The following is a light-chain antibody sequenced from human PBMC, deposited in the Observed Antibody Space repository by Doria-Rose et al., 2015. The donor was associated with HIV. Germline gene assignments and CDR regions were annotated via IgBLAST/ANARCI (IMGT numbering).Light chain of an antibody. Sequence: EIVMTQSPGTLSLSPGERATLSCRASQSFSSTYLAWYQQKPGQAPSLLIYDGSTRATGIPDRFSASGSETDFTLTINRLEPEDFALYYCHQYGTSWTFGQGTKEEI. CDR2: DGS. V-gene: IGKV3-20*01. CDR3: HQYGTSWT. J-gene: IGKJ1*01. CDR1: QSFSSTY.